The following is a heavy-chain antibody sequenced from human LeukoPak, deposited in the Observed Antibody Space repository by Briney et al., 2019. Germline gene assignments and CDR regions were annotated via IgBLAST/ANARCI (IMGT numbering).Heavy chain of an antibody. CDR2: ISDGGWT. D-gene: IGHD4-17*01. V-gene: IGHV3-23*01. CDR3: AKECDYGNTSHMPCY. CDR1: ALPPSNYA. Sequence: GGSLRLSCAASALPPSNYAMSCVRQAPGKGLEWVSSISDGGWTAYTDSVKGRFFISRETATNTLYLQMNSLRVEDTAVYYCAKECDYGNTSHMPCYWGQGTLVTVSS. J-gene: IGHJ4*02.